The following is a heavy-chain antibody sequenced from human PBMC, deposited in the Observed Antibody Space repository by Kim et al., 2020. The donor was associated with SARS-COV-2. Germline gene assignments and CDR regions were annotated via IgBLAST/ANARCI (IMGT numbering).Heavy chain of an antibody. J-gene: IGHJ6*03. V-gene: IGHV3-30*02. Sequence: VKGRFTISRDNSKNTLDLQMNSLRAEDTAVYDCAKSSSGWFYYYYYMDVWGKGTTVTVSS. CDR3: AKSSSGWFYYYYYMDV. D-gene: IGHD6-19*01.